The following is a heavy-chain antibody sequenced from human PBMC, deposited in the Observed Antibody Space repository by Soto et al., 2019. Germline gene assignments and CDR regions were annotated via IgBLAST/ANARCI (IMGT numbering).Heavy chain of an antibody. J-gene: IGHJ4*02. CDR2: IGGYKGNT. CDR3: APHTLDTGMPSGY. V-gene: IGHV1-18*01. D-gene: IGHD5-18*01. Sequence: QVQLVQSGAEVREPGASVKVSCKASGYTFTNYGVSWVRQAPGQGLEWMGWIGGYKGNTNYAQKLQGRVTLTTDTSTSTAYMELSSVRSDDTAVYYCAPHTLDTGMPSGYWGQGTLVTVSS. CDR1: GYTFTNYG.